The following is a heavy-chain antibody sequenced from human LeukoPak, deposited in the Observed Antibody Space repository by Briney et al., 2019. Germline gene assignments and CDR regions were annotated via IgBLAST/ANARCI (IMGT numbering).Heavy chain of an antibody. V-gene: IGHV1-8*03. Sequence: GASVKVSCKASGYTFTSYDINWLRQATGQGLEWMGWMNPNSGNTGYAQKFQGRVTITRNTSISTAYMELSSLRSEDTAVYYCARGATFNYDFWSGYYIPNWFDPWGQGTLVTVSS. CDR3: ARGATFNYDFWSGYYIPNWFDP. D-gene: IGHD3-3*01. CDR1: GYTFTSYD. J-gene: IGHJ5*02. CDR2: MNPNSGNT.